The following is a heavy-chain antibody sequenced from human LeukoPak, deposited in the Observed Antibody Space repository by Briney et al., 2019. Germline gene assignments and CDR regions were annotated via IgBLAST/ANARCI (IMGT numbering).Heavy chain of an antibody. CDR1: GFIVSSDY. J-gene: IGHJ4*02. CDR2: IYNSGAT. D-gene: IGHD1/OR15-1a*01. V-gene: IGHV3-53*01. CDR3: ARGNNY. Sequence: GESLRLSCAASGFIVSSDYMNWIRQAPGKGLEWVSVIYNSGATYYADSVKGRFTISRDNSKNTLYLQMNSLRVEDTAVYYCARGNNYWGQGTLVTVSS.